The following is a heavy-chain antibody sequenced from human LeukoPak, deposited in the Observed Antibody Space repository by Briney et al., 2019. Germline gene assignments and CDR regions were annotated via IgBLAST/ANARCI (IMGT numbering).Heavy chain of an antibody. J-gene: IGHJ4*02. Sequence: GGSLRLSCGASGFTFSSHAMTWVRQAPGKGLEWVSAISISGDTTYYADAVKGRFTISRDNSKNTVYLQMNSLRAEDTAVYYCARDRWRGSYPSHFDYWGQGTLVTVSS. CDR2: ISISGDTT. CDR3: ARDRWRGSYPSHFDY. D-gene: IGHD1-26*01. V-gene: IGHV3-23*01. CDR1: GFTFSSHA.